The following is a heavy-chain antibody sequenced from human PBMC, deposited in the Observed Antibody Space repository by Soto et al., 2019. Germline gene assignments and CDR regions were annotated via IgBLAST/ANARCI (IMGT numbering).Heavy chain of an antibody. V-gene: IGHV2-5*01. CDR1: GFSLSTSGVG. CDR3: AHSSGYCSGGSCYSDYYGMDV. J-gene: IGHJ6*02. CDR2: IYWNDDK. D-gene: IGHD2-15*01. Sequence: SGPTLVNPTQTLTLTCTFSGFSLSTSGVGVGWIRQPPGKALEWLALIYWNDDKRYSPSLKSRLTITKDTSKNQVVLTMTNMDPVDTATYYCAHSSGYCSGGSCYSDYYGMDVWGQGTTVTVSS.